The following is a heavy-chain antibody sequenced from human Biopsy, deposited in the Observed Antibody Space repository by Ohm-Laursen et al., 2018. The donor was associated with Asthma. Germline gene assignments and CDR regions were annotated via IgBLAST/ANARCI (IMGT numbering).Heavy chain of an antibody. D-gene: IGHD2-15*01. J-gene: IGHJ6*01. CDR1: GYTFNSAG. CDR3: ARAVDYSHYYGIDV. V-gene: IGHV1-18*01. Sequence: ATVKISCKASGYTFNSAGITWVRQAPGQGLEWMGWISVYNGNTKVAQKLQDRVTMITDTSTSTAYMELRSLRSDDTAVYFCARAVDYSHYYGIDVWGQGTTVTVSP. CDR2: ISVYNGNT.